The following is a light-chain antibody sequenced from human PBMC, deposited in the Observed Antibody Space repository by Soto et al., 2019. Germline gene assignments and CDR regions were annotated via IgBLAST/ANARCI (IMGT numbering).Light chain of an antibody. CDR1: QSLLHRDGNTY. Sequence: DLVMTQTPLSSPVTLGQPASISCRSSQSLLHRDGNTYLSWLQQRPGQPPRLLIYKISNRLSGVPARFSGSGAGTDFTLKISRVDADDVWVYYCMQATQYPPYTFGQGTKLEIE. V-gene: IGKV2-24*01. CDR3: MQATQYPPYT. J-gene: IGKJ2*01. CDR2: KIS.